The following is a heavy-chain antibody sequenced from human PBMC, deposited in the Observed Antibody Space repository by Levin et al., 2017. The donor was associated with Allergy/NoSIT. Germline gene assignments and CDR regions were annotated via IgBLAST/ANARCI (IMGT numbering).Heavy chain of an antibody. CDR1: GGSISSSNW. Sequence: SETLSLTCAVSGGSISSSNWWSWVRQPPGKGLEWIGEIYHSGRTNYNPSLKSRVTISVDKSKNQFSLKLSSVTAADTAVYYCALYYYGSGSYLDYYYGMDVWGQGTTVTVSS. V-gene: IGHV4-4*02. J-gene: IGHJ6*02. D-gene: IGHD3-10*01. CDR2: IYHSGRT. CDR3: ALYYYGSGSYLDYYYGMDV.